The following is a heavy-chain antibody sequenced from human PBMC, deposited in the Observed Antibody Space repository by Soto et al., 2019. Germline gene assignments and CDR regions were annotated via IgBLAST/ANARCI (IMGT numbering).Heavy chain of an antibody. D-gene: IGHD2-15*01. J-gene: IGHJ6*02. Sequence: GGSLRLSCAASGFTFSSYAMSWVRQAPGKGLEWVSAISGSGGSTYYADSVKGRFTISRDNSKNTLYLQMNSLRAGDTAVYYCARDCSGGSCSYGMDVWGQGTTVTVSS. CDR2: ISGSGGST. CDR1: GFTFSSYA. V-gene: IGHV3-23*01. CDR3: ARDCSGGSCSYGMDV.